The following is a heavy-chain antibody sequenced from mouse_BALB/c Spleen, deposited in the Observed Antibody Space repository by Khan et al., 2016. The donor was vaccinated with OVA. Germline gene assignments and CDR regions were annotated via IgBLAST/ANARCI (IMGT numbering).Heavy chain of an antibody. Sequence: EVQLQQSGPELVKPGASVKISCKASGYTFTDYNMHWVKQSHGKSLEWIGYIYPYNGGTGYNQQFKSKATLTVDNSSSTAYMELRSLTSEDSAVYYGARRLYYGYYYAMDYWGQGTSVTVSS. D-gene: IGHD1-2*01. CDR1: GYTFTDYN. CDR2: IYPYNGGT. J-gene: IGHJ4*01. V-gene: IGHV1S29*02. CDR3: ARRLYYGYYYAMDY.